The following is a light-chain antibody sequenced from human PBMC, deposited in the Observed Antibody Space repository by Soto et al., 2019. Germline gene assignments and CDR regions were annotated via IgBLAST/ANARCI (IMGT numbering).Light chain of an antibody. CDR2: LNSDGSH. CDR3: QTWGTGIVV. CDR1: SGHSYYA. Sequence: QLVLTQSPSASASLGASVKLTCTLSSGHSYYAIAWHQQQPEKGPRFLMKLNSDGSHTKGDGIFDRFSGSSSGAERYLTISRLQSEDEADYYCQTWGTGIVVFGGGTKLTVL. V-gene: IGLV4-69*01. J-gene: IGLJ2*01.